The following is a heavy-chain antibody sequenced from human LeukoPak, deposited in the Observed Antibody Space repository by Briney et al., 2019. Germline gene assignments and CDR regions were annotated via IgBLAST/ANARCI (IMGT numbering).Heavy chain of an antibody. CDR3: ARGGELLYYYYGMDV. Sequence: VGSLRLSCAASGFTFSSYWMHWVRQAPGKGLVWVSRINSDGSSTSYADSVKVRFTISRDNAKNTLYLQMNSLRAEDTAVYYCARGGELLYYYYGMDVWGQGTTVTVSS. CDR2: INSDGSST. V-gene: IGHV3-74*01. CDR1: GFTFSSYW. D-gene: IGHD1-26*01. J-gene: IGHJ6*02.